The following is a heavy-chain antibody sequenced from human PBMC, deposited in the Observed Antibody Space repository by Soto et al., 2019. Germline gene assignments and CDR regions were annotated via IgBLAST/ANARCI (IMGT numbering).Heavy chain of an antibody. J-gene: IGHJ4*02. CDR1: GYTFTSYG. Sequence: QVPLVQSGAEVKKPGASVKVSCKASGYTFTSYGISWVRQAPGQGLEWMGWISAYNGNTNYAQKLQGRVTMTTDTSTSTAYMELRSLRSDDPAVYYCARDLGGEGYCSGGSCYQGYWGQGTLVTVSS. V-gene: IGHV1-18*01. CDR3: ARDLGGEGYCSGGSCYQGY. CDR2: ISAYNGNT. D-gene: IGHD2-15*01.